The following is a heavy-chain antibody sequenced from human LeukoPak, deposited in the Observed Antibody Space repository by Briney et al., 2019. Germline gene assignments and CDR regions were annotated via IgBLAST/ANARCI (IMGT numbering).Heavy chain of an antibody. CDR3: ARDSSGWYGMDV. CDR1: GFTFSSYA. D-gene: IGHD6-19*01. CDR2: ISGSGGST. Sequence: GGSLRLSCAASGFTFSSYAMSWVRQAPGKGLEWVSAISGSGGSTYYADSVKGRFTISRDNSKNTLYLQMNSLRAEDTAVYYCARDSSGWYGMDVWGQGTTVTVSS. V-gene: IGHV3-23*01. J-gene: IGHJ6*02.